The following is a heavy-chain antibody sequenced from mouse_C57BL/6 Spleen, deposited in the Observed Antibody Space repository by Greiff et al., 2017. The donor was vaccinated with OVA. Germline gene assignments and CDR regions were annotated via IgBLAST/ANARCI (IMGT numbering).Heavy chain of an antibody. CDR1: GYTFTDYE. V-gene: IGHV1-15*01. CDR3: TRKGMVRGMDY. Sequence: LVESGAELVRPGASVTLSCKASGYTFTDYEMHWVKQTPVHGLEWIGAIDPETGGTAYNQKFKGKAILTADKSSSTAYMELRSLTSEDSAVYYCTRKGMVRGMDYWGQGTSVTVSA. J-gene: IGHJ4*01. CDR2: IDPETGGT. D-gene: IGHD2-13*01.